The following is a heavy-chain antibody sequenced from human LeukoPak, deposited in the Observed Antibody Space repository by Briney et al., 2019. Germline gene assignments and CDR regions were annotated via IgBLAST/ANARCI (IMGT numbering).Heavy chain of an antibody. CDR3: ARVPGKYQPWFGDAS. CDR1: GFTFSTYA. CDR2: IKQDGSEK. V-gene: IGHV3-7*05. D-gene: IGHD3-10*01. Sequence: GGSLRLSCSASGFTFSTYAMHWVRQAPGKGLEWVANIKQDGSEKYYVDSVKGRFTISRDNAKNSLYLQMNSLRAEDTAVYYCARVPGKYQPWFGDASWGQGTLVTVSS. J-gene: IGHJ4*02.